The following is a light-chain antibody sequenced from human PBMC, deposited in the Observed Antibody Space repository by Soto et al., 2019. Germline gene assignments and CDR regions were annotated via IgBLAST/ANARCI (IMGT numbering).Light chain of an antibody. V-gene: IGLV1-40*01. CDR2: GNS. CDR1: SSNIGAGYD. J-gene: IGLJ3*02. Sequence: QLVLTQPPSVSGPPGQRVTISCTGSSSNIGAGYDVHWYQQLPGTAPKLLIYGNSNRPSGVPDRFSGSKSGTSASLAITGLQAEDEADYYCQSYDSSLNWVFGGGTKLTVL. CDR3: QSYDSSLNWV.